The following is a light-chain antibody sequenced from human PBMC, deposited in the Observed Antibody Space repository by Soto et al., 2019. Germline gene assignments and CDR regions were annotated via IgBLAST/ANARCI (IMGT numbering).Light chain of an antibody. CDR3: LQHNNYPWT. J-gene: IGKJ1*01. Sequence: DIQMPQSPSAMSASVGDRVTITCRASQGISNYLTWFQQKPGKVPKRLISGASSLQSGVPSRFSGNGSVTEFTLTITSLQPEDSATDYCLQHNNYPWTFGHGTTVEIK. CDR1: QGISNY. V-gene: IGKV1-17*03. CDR2: GAS.